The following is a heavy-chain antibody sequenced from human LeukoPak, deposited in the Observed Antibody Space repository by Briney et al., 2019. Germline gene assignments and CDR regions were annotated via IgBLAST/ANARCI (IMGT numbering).Heavy chain of an antibody. V-gene: IGHV1-69*06. CDR3: ASGRTDIVVVPATLRNYFFDY. CDR1: GGTFSSYD. CDR2: ISPMFGTA. D-gene: IGHD2-2*01. Sequence: GASVKVSCKASGGTFSSYDISWVRQAPGQGLEWMGGISPMFGTANYAQKFQGRVTISADKSTSTAYMELSSLRSEDTAVYYCASGRTDIVVVPATLRNYFFDYWGQGTLVTVSS. J-gene: IGHJ4*02.